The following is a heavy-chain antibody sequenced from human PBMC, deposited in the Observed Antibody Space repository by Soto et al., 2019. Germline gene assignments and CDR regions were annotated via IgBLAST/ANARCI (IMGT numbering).Heavy chain of an antibody. CDR1: GFTFSSYG. Sequence: HPGGSLRLSCAASGFTFSSYGMHWVRQAPGKGLEWVAVISYDGSNKYYADSVKGRFTISRDNSKNTLYLQMNSLRAEDTAVYYSAKDYPDGPIFYWGQGTLVTVSS. V-gene: IGHV3-30*18. J-gene: IGHJ4*02. D-gene: IGHD3-3*02. CDR2: ISYDGSNK. CDR3: AKDYPDGPIFY.